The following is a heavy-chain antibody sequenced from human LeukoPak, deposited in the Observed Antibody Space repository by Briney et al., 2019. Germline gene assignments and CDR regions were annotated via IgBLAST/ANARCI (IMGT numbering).Heavy chain of an antibody. CDR3: AREEGDRGAFDI. D-gene: IGHD2-15*01. V-gene: IGHV4-39*07. J-gene: IGHJ3*02. CDR1: GGSISSSSYY. CDR2: IYYSGNT. Sequence: PSETLSLTCSLSGGSISSSSYYWAWIRQPPGKGLEWIGSIYYSGNTYYSPSLKSRVTIFVDTSKNQFSLKLSSVTAADTAVYYCAREEGDRGAFDIWGQGTMVTVSS.